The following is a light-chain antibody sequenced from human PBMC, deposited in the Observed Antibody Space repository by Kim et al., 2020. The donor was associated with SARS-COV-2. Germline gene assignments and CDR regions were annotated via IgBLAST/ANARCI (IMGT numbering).Light chain of an antibody. CDR2: GHN. CDR3: QSYDSTTLWV. Sequence: KTVTISCTGSSCSIARNYVQWYQQRPCRAPTTVIYGHNQRPSGVPDRFSGSIDSSSNSASLTISGLTTEDEADYYCQSYDSTTLWVFGGRTQLTVL. CDR1: SCSIARNY. J-gene: IGLJ3*02. V-gene: IGLV6-57*02.